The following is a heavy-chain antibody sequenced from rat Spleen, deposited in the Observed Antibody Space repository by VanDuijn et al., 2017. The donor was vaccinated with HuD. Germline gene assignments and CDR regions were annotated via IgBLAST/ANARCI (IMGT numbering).Heavy chain of an antibody. D-gene: IGHD1-9*01. Sequence: EVQLQESGPGLVKPSQSLSLTCSVTGYSITSNYWGWIRKFPGNKMEWMGYISYSGSTSYNPSLKSRISITRDTSKNQFFLQLNSVTTEDTATYYCARHVGITTGYVMDAWGQGASVTVSS. J-gene: IGHJ4*01. CDR1: GYSITSNY. V-gene: IGHV3-1*01. CDR3: ARHVGITTGYVMDA. CDR2: ISYSGST.